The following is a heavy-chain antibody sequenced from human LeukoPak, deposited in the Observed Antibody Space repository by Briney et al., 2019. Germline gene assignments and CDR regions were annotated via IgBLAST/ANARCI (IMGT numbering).Heavy chain of an antibody. Sequence: SETLSLTCTVSGGSISSSSYYWGWIRQPPGKGLEWIGSIYYSGSTYYNPSLKSRVTISVDTSKNQFSLKLSSVTAADTAVYYCARDRGPGYCSSTSCHPRWFDPWGQGTLVTVSS. J-gene: IGHJ5*02. D-gene: IGHD2-2*01. V-gene: IGHV4-39*07. CDR2: IYYSGST. CDR1: GGSISSSSYY. CDR3: ARDRGPGYCSSTSCHPRWFDP.